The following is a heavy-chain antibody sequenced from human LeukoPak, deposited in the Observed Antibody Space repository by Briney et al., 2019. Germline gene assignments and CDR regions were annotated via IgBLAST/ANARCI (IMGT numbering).Heavy chain of an antibody. D-gene: IGHD3-10*01. CDR2: ISNTGSPI. V-gene: IGHV3-48*02. CDR1: GFTFSTYS. Sequence: PGGSLRLSCTPSGFTFSTYSIIWVRQAPGKGLEWVSYISNTGSPIYYADSVKGRFTISRDTAKNSLYLQMNSLRDADTAVYYCAKMTRFGELFSAPFDYWGQGTLVTVSS. J-gene: IGHJ4*02. CDR3: AKMTRFGELFSAPFDY.